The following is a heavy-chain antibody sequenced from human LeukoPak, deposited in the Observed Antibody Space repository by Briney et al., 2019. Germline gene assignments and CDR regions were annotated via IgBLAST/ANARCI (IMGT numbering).Heavy chain of an antibody. CDR2: INGDGSST. CDR3: AKGLGYYVPHCFDY. V-gene: IGHV3-74*01. Sequence: PGGSLRLSCAASGFTFSSSWMHWVRQAPGKGLVWVSRINGDGSSTNYADSVKGRFTISRDNAKNTLHLQMNSLRAEDTAVYYCAKGLGYYVPHCFDYWGQGTLVTVSS. CDR1: GFTFSSSW. D-gene: IGHD2/OR15-2a*01. J-gene: IGHJ4*02.